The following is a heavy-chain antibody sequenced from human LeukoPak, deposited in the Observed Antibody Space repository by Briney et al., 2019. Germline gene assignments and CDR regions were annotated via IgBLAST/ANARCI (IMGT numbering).Heavy chain of an antibody. D-gene: IGHD1-26*01. V-gene: IGHV3-23*01. Sequence: GGSLRLSCAASGLTFTSYSMNWFRQAPGKGLEWVSTISGGGGSTYYADSVKGRFTISRDNSKNTLYLQVNSLRAEDTAVYYCAKGGKWDVTPFDYWGQGTLVTVSS. CDR3: AKGGKWDVTPFDY. CDR2: ISGGGGST. CDR1: GLTFTSYS. J-gene: IGHJ4*02.